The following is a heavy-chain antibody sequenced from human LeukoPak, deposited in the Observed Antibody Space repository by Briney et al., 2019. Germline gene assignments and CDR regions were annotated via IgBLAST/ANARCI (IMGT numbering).Heavy chain of an antibody. V-gene: IGHV4-34*01. Sequence: SETLSLTCAVYGGSFSGYYWSWIRQPPGKGLEWIGEINHSGSTNYNPSLKSRVTISVDTSKNQFSLKLSSVTAADTAVYYCARRLWFGELSRNYYYSYYMDVWGKGTTVTISS. CDR2: INHSGST. D-gene: IGHD3-10*01. J-gene: IGHJ6*03. CDR1: GGSFSGYY. CDR3: ARRLWFGELSRNYYYSYYMDV.